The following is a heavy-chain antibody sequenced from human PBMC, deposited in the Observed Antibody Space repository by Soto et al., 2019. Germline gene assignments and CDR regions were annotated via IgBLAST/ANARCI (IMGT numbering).Heavy chain of an antibody. CDR1: GGSISSSSYY. V-gene: IGHV4-39*01. CDR2: IYYSGST. CDR3: ARHDWVTTYNPDAFDI. J-gene: IGHJ3*02. Sequence: SETLSLTCTVSGGSISSSSYYWGWIRQPPGKGLEWIGSIYYSGSTYYNPSLKSRVTISVDTSKNQFSLKLSSVTAADTAVYYCARHDWVTTYNPDAFDIWGQGTMVTVSS. D-gene: IGHD4-17*01.